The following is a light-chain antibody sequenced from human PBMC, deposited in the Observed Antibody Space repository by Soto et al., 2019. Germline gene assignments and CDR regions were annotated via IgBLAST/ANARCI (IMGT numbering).Light chain of an antibody. CDR2: DAS. J-gene: IGKJ1*01. CDR1: LPISNY. V-gene: IGKV1-5*01. Sequence: GDRVTITCRASLPISNYLAWYQQKPGKIPNLLIFDASTLESGVPSRFSGSGSGTEFTLTISSLQPDDFATYYCQQYSRYPRTVGQGTKVDIK. CDR3: QQYSRYPRT.